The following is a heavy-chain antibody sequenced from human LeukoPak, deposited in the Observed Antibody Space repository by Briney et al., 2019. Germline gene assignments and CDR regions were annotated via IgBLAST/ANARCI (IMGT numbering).Heavy chain of an antibody. CDR3: ARGYGVFGMDV. J-gene: IGHJ6*02. CDR1: GGSISSYY. V-gene: IGHV4-4*07. Sequence: PSETLSLTCTVSGGSISSYYWSWIRQPTGKGLEWIGRIYTRGSTNYNPSLKSRVTMSVDTSKNQFSLKLSSVTAADRAVYYCARGYGVFGMDVWGQGTTVTVSS. D-gene: IGHD1-14*01. CDR2: IYTRGST.